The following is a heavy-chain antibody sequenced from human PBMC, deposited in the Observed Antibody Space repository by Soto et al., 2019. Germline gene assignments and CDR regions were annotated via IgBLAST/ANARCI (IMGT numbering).Heavy chain of an antibody. Sequence: QLQLQESGPGLVKPSETLSLTCTVSGASITSSAYYWGWIRQPPGKGLEYIGTIYYSGNSYYNPSLKRRVTMSVDTSKTQFSLKLSSVTAADTAIYYCARHHTISAYYYYMDVWGKGTTVAVSS. D-gene: IGHD2-2*01. J-gene: IGHJ6*03. CDR3: ARHHTISAYYYYMDV. CDR1: GASITSSAYY. V-gene: IGHV4-39*01. CDR2: IYYSGNS.